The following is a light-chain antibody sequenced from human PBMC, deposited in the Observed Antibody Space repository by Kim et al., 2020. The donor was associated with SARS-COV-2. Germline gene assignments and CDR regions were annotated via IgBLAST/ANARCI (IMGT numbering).Light chain of an antibody. CDR3: QQYNNWPPLT. Sequence: EIVMTQSPATLSVSPGERATLSCRASQSVSSNLAWYQQKPGQAPRLLIYGASTRATGIPARFSGSGSGTEFTLTNSSLQSEDFAVYYCQQYNNWPPLTFGGGTKVDIK. CDR1: QSVSSN. CDR2: GAS. J-gene: IGKJ4*01. V-gene: IGKV3-15*01.